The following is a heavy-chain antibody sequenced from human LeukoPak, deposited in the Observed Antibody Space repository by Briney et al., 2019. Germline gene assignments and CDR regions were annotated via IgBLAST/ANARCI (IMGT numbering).Heavy chain of an antibody. CDR1: GGSFSGYY. CDR3: ARENYYDSSGPFDY. J-gene: IGHJ4*02. CDR2: LYASGST. D-gene: IGHD3-22*01. V-gene: IGHV4-4*07. Sequence: SETLSLTCAVYGGSFSGYYWSWLRQPAGKGLEWIGRLYASGSTYYNPSLKSRVTISVDTSKNQFSLKLSSVTAADTAVYYCARENYYDSSGPFDYWGQGTLVTVSS.